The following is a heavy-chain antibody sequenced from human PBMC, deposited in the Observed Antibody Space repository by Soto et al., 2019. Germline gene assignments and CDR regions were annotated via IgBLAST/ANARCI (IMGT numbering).Heavy chain of an antibody. CDR3: ERRSTRPNCYGRDG. Sequence: GSLIVSWASSEFTFIGYWMHLVLRAPGKGLVWVSRISSDGSNMRNADSAPGRCTISIYNYKNTRFLQMNRLSAADTAVYFCERRSTRPNCYGRDGWAQGTTVTVS. CDR1: EFTFIGYW. V-gene: IGHV3-74*01. J-gene: IGHJ6*02. CDR2: ISSDGSNM. D-gene: IGHD6-6*01.